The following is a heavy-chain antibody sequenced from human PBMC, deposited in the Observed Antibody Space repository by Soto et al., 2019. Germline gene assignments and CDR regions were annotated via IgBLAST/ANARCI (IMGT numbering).Heavy chain of an antibody. CDR1: GFTFSNYW. D-gene: IGHD1-26*01. V-gene: IGHV3-7*01. Sequence: PASGFTFSNYWMTWGRQAPGRGLEWVANINEDGSVKGYVDSMKGRFTISRDNARNSLNLQMNSLRVEDTAVYYCARDIPQGACYLDCWGQGTLDTVSS. J-gene: IGHJ4*02. CDR3: ARDIPQGACYLDC. CDR2: INEDGSVK.